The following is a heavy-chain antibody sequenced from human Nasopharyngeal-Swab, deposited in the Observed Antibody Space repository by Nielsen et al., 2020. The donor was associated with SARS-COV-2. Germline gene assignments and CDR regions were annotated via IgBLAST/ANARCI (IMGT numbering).Heavy chain of an antibody. CDR3: GGGYYYDSSGYYGGFKN. D-gene: IGHD3-22*01. V-gene: IGHV1-69*13. CDR1: GGTFSSYA. CDR2: IFPIFGTS. Sequence: SVKVSCKASGGTFSSYAISWVRQAPGQGLEWMGGIFPIFGTSNYAQKFQGRVTITADESTSTANMELSRLRSEDTAVYYCGGGYYYDSSGYYGGFKNWGQGTLVTVSS. J-gene: IGHJ4*02.